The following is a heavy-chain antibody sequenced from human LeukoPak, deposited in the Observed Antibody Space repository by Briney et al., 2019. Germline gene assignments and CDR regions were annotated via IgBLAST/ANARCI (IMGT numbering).Heavy chain of an antibody. V-gene: IGHV3-23*01. CDR3: AKSFGPVIAAAGTGAD. J-gene: IGHJ4*02. D-gene: IGHD6-13*01. CDR2: ISGSGVNT. CDR1: GFTFTNYW. Sequence: PGGSLRLSCAASGFTFTNYWMHWVRQAPGKGLEWVSVISGSGVNTDYADSVKGRFTISRDNSKNTLFLQMNSLRADDTAVYYCAKSFGPVIAAAGTGADWGQGTLVTVSS.